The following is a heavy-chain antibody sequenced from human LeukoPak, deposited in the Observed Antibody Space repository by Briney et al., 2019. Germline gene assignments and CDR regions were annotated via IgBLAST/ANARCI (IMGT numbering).Heavy chain of an antibody. D-gene: IGHD3-9*01. J-gene: IGHJ4*02. CDR3: ASAITYYDILTGYYFGSQDY. CDR1: GFTFSSYA. Sequence: GGSLRLSCAASGFTFSSYAMSWVRQAPGKGLEWVSAINGSGGSTYYADSVKGRFTISRDNSKNTLYLQMNSLRAEDTAVYYCASAITYYDILTGYYFGSQDYWGQGTLVTVSS. V-gene: IGHV3-23*01. CDR2: INGSGGST.